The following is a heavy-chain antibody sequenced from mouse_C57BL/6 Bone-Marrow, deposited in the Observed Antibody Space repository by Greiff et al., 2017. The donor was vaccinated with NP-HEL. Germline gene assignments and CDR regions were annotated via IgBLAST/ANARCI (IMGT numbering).Heavy chain of an antibody. D-gene: IGHD2-4*01. CDR1: GYTFTSYW. J-gene: IGHJ2*01. Sequence: QVQLQQSGAELVMPGASVKLSCKASGYTFTSYWMHWVKQRPGQGLEWIGEIDPSDSYTNYNQKFKGKSTLTVDKSSSTAYMQLSSLTSEDSAVYYCARFDYDFDYWGQGTTRTVSS. CDR3: ARFDYDFDY. V-gene: IGHV1-69*01. CDR2: IDPSDSYT.